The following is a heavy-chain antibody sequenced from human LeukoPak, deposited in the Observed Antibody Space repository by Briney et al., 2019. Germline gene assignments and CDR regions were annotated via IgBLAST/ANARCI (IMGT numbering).Heavy chain of an antibody. CDR1: GFTFSAYE. D-gene: IGHD3-16*01. V-gene: IGHV3-48*03. Sequence: GGSLRLSCAASGFTFSAYEMNWVRQAPGKGLEWLSYISGSGDTIYYAESVKGRFTISRANAENSLYLQMSSLRAEDTAVYYCVSAYGGLLDYWGQGTLVTVSS. CDR2: ISGSGDTI. J-gene: IGHJ4*02. CDR3: VSAYGGLLDY.